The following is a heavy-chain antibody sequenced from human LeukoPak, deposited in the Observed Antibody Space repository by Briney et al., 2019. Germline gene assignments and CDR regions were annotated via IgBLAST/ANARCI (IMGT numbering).Heavy chain of an antibody. CDR2: ISSSGTTI. CDR1: GFTFSDYY. Sequence: PGGSLRLSCAASGFTFSDYYMSWIRQAPGKGLEWVSYISSSGTTIYYADSVKGRFTISRDNAKNSLYLQMNSLRAEDTAVYYCARGLLWFGELLSGSDYWGQGTLVTVSS. D-gene: IGHD3-10*01. CDR3: ARGLLWFGELLSGSDY. V-gene: IGHV3-11*01. J-gene: IGHJ4*02.